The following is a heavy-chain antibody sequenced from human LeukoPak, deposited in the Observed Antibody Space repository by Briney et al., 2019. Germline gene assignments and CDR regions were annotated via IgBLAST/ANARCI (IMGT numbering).Heavy chain of an antibody. Sequence: GGSLRLSCAASGFTFSAVCMHWVRQAPGKGLMWVSHIINDGSYTTYADSVKGRFTISRDNAKNTVYLQMNSLRAEDTAVYYCATDDKYAPSSWGQGTLVTVSS. D-gene: IGHD2-2*01. V-gene: IGHV3-74*01. CDR2: IINDGSYT. CDR1: GFTFSAVC. CDR3: ATDDKYAPSS. J-gene: IGHJ5*02.